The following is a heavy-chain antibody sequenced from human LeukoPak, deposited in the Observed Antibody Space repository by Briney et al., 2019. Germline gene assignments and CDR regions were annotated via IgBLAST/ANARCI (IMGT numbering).Heavy chain of an antibody. J-gene: IGHJ4*02. V-gene: IGHV5-51*01. D-gene: IGHD2-21*02. CDR1: AYSFTSYW. CDR2: IYPGDSDT. Sequence: GESLKISCKGSAYSFTSYWIGWVRQMPGKGLEWMGIIYPGDSDTRYNPSSQGQVTISADKSISTACLQWSSVKASDTAMYYCARQRTATGDYWGQGTLVSVSS. CDR3: ARQRTATGDY.